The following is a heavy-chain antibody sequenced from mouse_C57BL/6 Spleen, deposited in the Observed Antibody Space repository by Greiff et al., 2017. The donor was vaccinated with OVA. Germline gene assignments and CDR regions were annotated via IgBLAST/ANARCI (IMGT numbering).Heavy chain of an antibody. CDR1: GYTFTEYT. V-gene: IGHV1-62-2*01. D-gene: IGHD1-1*01. J-gene: IGHJ4*01. CDR2: FYPGSGSI. CDR3: ARHEEANYYGSGAMDY. Sequence: VKLQESGAELVKPGASVKLSCKASGYTFTEYTIHWVKQRSGQGLEWIGWFYPGSGSIMYNEKFKDKATLTADKSSSTVYMELSRLTSEDSAVYFCARHEEANYYGSGAMDYWGQGTSVTVSS.